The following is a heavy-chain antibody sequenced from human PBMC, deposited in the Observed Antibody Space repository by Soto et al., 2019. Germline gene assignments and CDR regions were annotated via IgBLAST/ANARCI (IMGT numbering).Heavy chain of an antibody. Sequence: QVQLVQSGAEVKKPGSSVKVSCKASGGTFSSYAISWVRQAPGQGLEWMGGIIPIFGTANYAQKFQGRVTXXAXEXXSTAYMELSSLRSEDTAVYYCAREEYGGNSGSVDYWGQGTLVTVSS. D-gene: IGHD2-21*02. CDR3: AREEYGGNSGSVDY. CDR1: GGTFSSYA. CDR2: IIPIFGTA. V-gene: IGHV1-69*12. J-gene: IGHJ4*02.